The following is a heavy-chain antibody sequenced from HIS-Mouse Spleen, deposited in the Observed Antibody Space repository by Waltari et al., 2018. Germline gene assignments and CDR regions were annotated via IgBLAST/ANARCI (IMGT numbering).Heavy chain of an antibody. CDR2: IWDDGSNK. CDR3: AKDRGGALYGMDV. D-gene: IGHD3-16*01. J-gene: IGHJ6*02. CDR1: GSAFGSHG. Sequence: QGQLVESGRGVVQPGRSLRLSCAASGSAFGSHGMHWVRQAPGKGLEWGAVIWDDGSNKYYADSVKGRFTISRDNSKNTLYLQMNSLRAEDTAVYYCAKDRGGALYGMDVWGQGTTVTVSS. V-gene: IGHV3-33*06.